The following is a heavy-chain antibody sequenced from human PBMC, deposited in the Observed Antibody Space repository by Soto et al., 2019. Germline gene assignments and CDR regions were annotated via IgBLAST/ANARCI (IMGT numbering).Heavy chain of an antibody. Sequence: PSETLSLPCAVSGGSISSSNCWSWVRQPPGKGLEWIGEIYHSGSTNYNPSLKSRVTISVDKSKNQFSLKLSSVTAADTAVYYCAREVGQQLDHDFDFWGQGTLVTVYS. CDR3: AREVGQQLDHDFDF. CDR1: GGSISSSNC. D-gene: IGHD6-13*01. V-gene: IGHV4-4*02. CDR2: IYHSGST. J-gene: IGHJ4*02.